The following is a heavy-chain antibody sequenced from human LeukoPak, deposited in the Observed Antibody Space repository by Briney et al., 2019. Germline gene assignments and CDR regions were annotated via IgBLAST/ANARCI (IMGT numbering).Heavy chain of an antibody. Sequence: GGSLRLSCAASGFTFSSYALNWVRQAPGKGLVWVSRIASDGSSTTYADSVKGRFSISRDNAKNTLYLQMNSLRVEDTAVYYCARGRPHGNDYWGQGTLVTVSS. CDR1: GFTFSSYA. V-gene: IGHV3-74*01. D-gene: IGHD4-23*01. CDR3: ARGRPHGNDY. J-gene: IGHJ4*02. CDR2: IASDGSST.